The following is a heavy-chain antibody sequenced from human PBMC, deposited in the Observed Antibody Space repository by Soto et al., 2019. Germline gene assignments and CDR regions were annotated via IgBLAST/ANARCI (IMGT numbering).Heavy chain of an antibody. CDR2: IYYSGST. J-gene: IGHJ4*02. V-gene: IGHV4-39*02. Sequence: SATLSLTCTVSGGSISSSSYYWGWIRQPPGKGLEWIGGIYYSGSTYYNPSLKSRVTISVDTSKNSLYLQMSSLGAEDTTLYYCARAGTLGTPMARPFDYWGQGTLVTVSS. CDR3: ARAGTLGTPMARPFDY. CDR1: GGSISSSSYY. D-gene: IGHD1-1*01.